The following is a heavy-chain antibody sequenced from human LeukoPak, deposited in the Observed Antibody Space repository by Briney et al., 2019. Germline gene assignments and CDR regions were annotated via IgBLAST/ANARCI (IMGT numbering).Heavy chain of an antibody. J-gene: IGHJ4*02. D-gene: IGHD3-22*01. V-gene: IGHV1-46*01. CDR1: GYTFTSYY. Sequence: ASVKLSCKASGYTFTSYYMHWVRQAPGQGLEWMGIINPSGGSTSYAQKFQGRVTMTRDMSTSTVYMELSSLRSEDTAVYYCARGKDYYDSSGYYFLVYWGQGTLVTVSS. CDR3: ARGKDYYDSSGYYFLVY. CDR2: INPSGGST.